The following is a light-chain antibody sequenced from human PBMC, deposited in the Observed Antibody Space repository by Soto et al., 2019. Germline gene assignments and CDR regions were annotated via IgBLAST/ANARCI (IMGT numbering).Light chain of an antibody. CDR3: SSFAGSSTEV. Sequence: QSALTQPPSASGSPGQSVTISCTGTISDVGGYNYVAWYQQHPGKAPKLMIYEVNKRPSGVPNRFSGSKSGSTASLTVSGLQAEDEADYYCSSFAGSSTEVFGTGTKVTVL. J-gene: IGLJ1*01. CDR2: EVN. V-gene: IGLV2-8*01. CDR1: ISDVGGYNY.